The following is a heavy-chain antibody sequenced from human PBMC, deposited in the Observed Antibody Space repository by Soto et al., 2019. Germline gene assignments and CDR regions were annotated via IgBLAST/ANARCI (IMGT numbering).Heavy chain of an antibody. D-gene: IGHD4-4*01. Sequence: EVHLLESGGGLVQPGGSLRLSCAGSGFTFSSSAMSWVRQAPGKGLEWVSAISGSGVSTYYGDSVKGRFTISRDTSKNTLYLQMNRLRAEGRAVYYCYIMAVWGQGTTVTVSS. CDR3: YIMAV. J-gene: IGHJ6*02. V-gene: IGHV3-23*01. CDR2: ISGSGVST. CDR1: GFTFSSSA.